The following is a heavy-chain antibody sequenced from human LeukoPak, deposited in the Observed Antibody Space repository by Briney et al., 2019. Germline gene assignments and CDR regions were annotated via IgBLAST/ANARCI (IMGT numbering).Heavy chain of an antibody. J-gene: IGHJ4*02. CDR2: IYYSGST. V-gene: IGHV4-59*12. CDR1: GGSISSYY. CDR3: ATEPYGDYVFDY. D-gene: IGHD4-17*01. Sequence: PSETLSLTCTVSGGSISSYYWSWIRQPPGKGLEWIGYIYYSGSTYYNPSLKSRVTISVDTSKNQFSLKLSSVTAADTAVYYCATEPYGDYVFDYWGQGTLVTVSS.